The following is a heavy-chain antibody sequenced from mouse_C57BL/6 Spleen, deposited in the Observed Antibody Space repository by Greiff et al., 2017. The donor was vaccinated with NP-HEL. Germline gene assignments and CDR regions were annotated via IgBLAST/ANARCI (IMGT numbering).Heavy chain of an antibody. V-gene: IGHV3-6*01. CDR1: GYSITSGYY. D-gene: IGHD2-10*01. CDR2: ISYDGSN. CDR3: ARDPYRGYFDY. J-gene: IGHJ2*01. Sequence: EVKLQESGPGLVKPSQSLSLTCSVTGYSITSGYYWNWIRQFPGNKLEWMGYISYDGSNNYNPSLKNRISITRDTSKNQFFLKLNSVTTEDTATYYCARDPYRGYFDYWGQGTTLTVSS.